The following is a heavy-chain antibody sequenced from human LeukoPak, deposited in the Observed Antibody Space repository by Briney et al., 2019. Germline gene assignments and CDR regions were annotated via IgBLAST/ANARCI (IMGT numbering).Heavy chain of an antibody. V-gene: IGHV1-2*02. CDR3: AKEGGAPHCSSSSCDGSFDI. D-gene: IGHD2-2*01. Sequence: ASLKVSCKASGDTFTAYYLHCVRQAPGEGREYMGWINPKTVSTGCAKNFQGRVTITRATAIDTAYMELSSLRSDDTAVFYCAKEGGAPHCSSSSCDGSFDIWGQGTLVTVSS. CDR2: INPKTVST. J-gene: IGHJ4*02. CDR1: GDTFTAYY.